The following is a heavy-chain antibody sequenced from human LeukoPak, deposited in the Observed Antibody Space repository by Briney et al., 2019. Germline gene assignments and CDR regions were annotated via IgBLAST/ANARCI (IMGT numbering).Heavy chain of an antibody. CDR3: ARVNSSSPDAFDI. Sequence: SETLCLTCTVSGGSISSYYWSWIRQPPGKGLEWIGYIYYSGSTNYNPSLKSRVTISVDTSKNQFSLKLSSVTAADTAVYYCARVNSSSPDAFDIWGQGTMVTVSS. J-gene: IGHJ3*02. CDR1: GGSISSYY. V-gene: IGHV4-59*01. CDR2: IYYSGST. D-gene: IGHD6-6*01.